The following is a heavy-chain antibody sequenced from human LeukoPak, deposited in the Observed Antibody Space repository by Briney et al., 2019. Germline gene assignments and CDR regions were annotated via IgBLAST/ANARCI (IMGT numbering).Heavy chain of an antibody. CDR3: ARGGYSYRYDY. CDR1: GGSISSYY. CDR2: IYYTGST. V-gene: IGHV4-59*01. D-gene: IGHD5-18*01. Sequence: SETLSPTCTVSGGSISSYYWSWIRQPPGKGLEWIGYIYYTGSTNYNPSLKSRVTMSVDTSKNQFSLKLRSVTAADTAVYYCARGGYSYRYDYWGQGTLVTVSS. J-gene: IGHJ4*02.